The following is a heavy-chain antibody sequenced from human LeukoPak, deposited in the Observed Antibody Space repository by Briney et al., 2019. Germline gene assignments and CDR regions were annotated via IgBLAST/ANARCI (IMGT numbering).Heavy chain of an antibody. V-gene: IGHV1-69*06. CDR1: GGTFSSYA. CDR3: ARESGGSSSAIDY. Sequence: GSSGKVSCKASGGTFSSYAISWGRQGPGQGLEWMGGIIPIFGTANYAQKFQGRVTITADKSKSTAYMELSSLRSEDTAVYYCARESGGSSSAIDYWGQGTLVTVSS. CDR2: IIPIFGTA. D-gene: IGHD6-13*01. J-gene: IGHJ4*02.